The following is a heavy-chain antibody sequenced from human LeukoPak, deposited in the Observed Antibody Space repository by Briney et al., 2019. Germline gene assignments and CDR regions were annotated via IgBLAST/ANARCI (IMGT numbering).Heavy chain of an antibody. CDR1: GFTFSSYA. CDR2: ISGSGGST. D-gene: IGHD5-18*01. V-gene: IGHV3-23*01. CDR3: AKFPKHFGYGFYFDY. J-gene: IGHJ4*02. Sequence: PGGSLRLSCAASGFTFSSYAMSWVRQAPGKGLEWVSAISGSGGSTYYADSVKGRFTISRDNSKNTLYLQMNSLRAEDTAVYYCAKFPKHFGYGFYFDYWGQGTLVTVSS.